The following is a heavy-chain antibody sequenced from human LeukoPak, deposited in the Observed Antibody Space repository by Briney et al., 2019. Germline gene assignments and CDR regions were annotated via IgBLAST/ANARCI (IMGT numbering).Heavy chain of an antibody. Sequence: GASVKVSCKASGYTFTSYGISWVRQAPGQGLEWMGWIGAYNGNTNYAQKLQGRVTMTTDTSTSTAYMELRSLRSDDTAVYYCARRIRTTVTDNWFDPWGQGTLVTVSS. D-gene: IGHD4-11*01. CDR3: ARRIRTTVTDNWFDP. CDR2: IGAYNGNT. V-gene: IGHV1-18*01. J-gene: IGHJ5*02. CDR1: GYTFTSYG.